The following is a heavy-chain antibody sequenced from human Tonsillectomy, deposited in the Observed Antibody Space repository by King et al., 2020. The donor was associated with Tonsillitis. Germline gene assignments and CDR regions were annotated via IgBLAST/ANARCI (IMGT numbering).Heavy chain of an antibody. CDR2: IRYDGSNK. CDR3: AKDRAEVFRLLYHYYYGMDV. D-gene: IGHD3-3*01. CDR1: GFTFSSYG. J-gene: IGHJ6*02. Sequence: VQLVEAGGGVVQPGGSLRLSCAASGFTFSSYGMHWVRQAPGKGLEWVAFIRYDGSNKYYADSVKGRFTISRDNSKNTLYLQMNSLRAEDTAVYYCAKDRAEVFRLLYHYYYGMDVWGQGTTVTVSS. V-gene: IGHV3-30*02.